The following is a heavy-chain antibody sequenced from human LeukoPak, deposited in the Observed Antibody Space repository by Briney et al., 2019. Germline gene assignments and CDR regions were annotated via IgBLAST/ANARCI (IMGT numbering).Heavy chain of an antibody. CDR3: ARAPTSCSGGSCLFDAFEI. J-gene: IGHJ3*02. CDR2: ISSSSSYI. V-gene: IGHV3-21*01. D-gene: IGHD2-15*01. CDR1: GFTFSSYS. Sequence: PGGSLRLSCAASGFTFSSYSMNWVRRAPGKGLEWVSSISSSSSYIYYADSVKGRFTISRDNAKNSLSLPMNSLRAEDTAVYYCARAPTSCSGGSCLFDAFEIGGQGTMVTVSS.